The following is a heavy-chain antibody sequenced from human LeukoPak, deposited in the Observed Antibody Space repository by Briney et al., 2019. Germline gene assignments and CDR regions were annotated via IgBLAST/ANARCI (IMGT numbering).Heavy chain of an antibody. CDR3: ARHPLVVAATNYYYGMDV. CDR1: GGSISSSSYY. J-gene: IGHJ6*02. CDR2: IYYSGST. D-gene: IGHD2-15*01. V-gene: IGHV4-39*01. Sequence: SETLSLTCTVSGGSISSSSYYWGWIRQPPGKGLEWIGSIYYSGSTCYNPSLKSRVTISVDTSKNQFSLKLSSVTAADTAVYYCARHPLVVAATNYYYGMDVWGQGTTVTVSS.